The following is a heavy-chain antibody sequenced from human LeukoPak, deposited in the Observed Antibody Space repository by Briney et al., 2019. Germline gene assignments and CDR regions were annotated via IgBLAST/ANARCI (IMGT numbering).Heavy chain of an antibody. D-gene: IGHD6-19*01. J-gene: IGHJ5*02. CDR2: INHSGST. CDR1: GGSISSGSYY. Sequence: SETLSLTCTVSGGSISSGSYYWSWIRQPPGKGLEWIGEINHSGSTNYNPSLKSRVTISVDTSKNQFSLKLSSVTAADTAVYYCARGTFGSSGWYVALRVYNWFDPWGQGTLVTVSS. CDR3: ARGTFGSSGWYVALRVYNWFDP. V-gene: IGHV4-39*07.